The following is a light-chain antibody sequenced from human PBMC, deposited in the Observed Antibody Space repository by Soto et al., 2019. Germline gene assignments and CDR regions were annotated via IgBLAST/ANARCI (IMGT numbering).Light chain of an antibody. Sequence: QSAPAQPPSGSGTPGQRGTISCSGSSSNIGSNTVNWYQQLPVRAPKLLIYSNNHRPSGVPDRFSGSKSGTSASLAITGLQSEDEADYYCPACDASLNGYVFGTGTKVTVL. V-gene: IGLV1-44*01. J-gene: IGLJ1*01. CDR1: SSNIGSNT. CDR2: SNN. CDR3: PACDASLNGYV.